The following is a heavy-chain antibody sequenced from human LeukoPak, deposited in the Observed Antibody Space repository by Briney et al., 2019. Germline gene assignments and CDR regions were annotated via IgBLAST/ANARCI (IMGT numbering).Heavy chain of an antibody. CDR2: IGYDGSNK. CDR3: ARDRKTAHDAFDI. Sequence: GGSLRLSCAASGFTFSSYGMHWVRQAPGKGLEWVAVIGYDGSNKYYADSVKGRFTISRDNSKNTLYLQMNSLRAEDTAVYYCARDRKTAHDAFDIWGQGTMVTVSS. CDR1: GFTFSSYG. J-gene: IGHJ3*02. V-gene: IGHV3-33*01.